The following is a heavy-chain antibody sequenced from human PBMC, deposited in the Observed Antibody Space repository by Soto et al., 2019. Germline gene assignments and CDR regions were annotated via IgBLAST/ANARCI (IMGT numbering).Heavy chain of an antibody. CDR1: GFTFSSYG. Sequence: PGGSLRLSCAASGFTFSSYGMHWVRQAPGKGLEWVSGISGSGGSKYYADSVKGRFTISRDNSKNTLYLQMNSLRADDTAVYYCAKGDRDYEYFQHWGQGTLVTVSS. D-gene: IGHD4-17*01. V-gene: IGHV3-23*01. J-gene: IGHJ1*01. CDR3: AKGDRDYEYFQH. CDR2: ISGSGGSK.